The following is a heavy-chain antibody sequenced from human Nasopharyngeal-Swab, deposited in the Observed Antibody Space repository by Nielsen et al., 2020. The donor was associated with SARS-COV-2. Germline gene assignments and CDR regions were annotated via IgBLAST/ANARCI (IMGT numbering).Heavy chain of an antibody. Sequence: GESLKISCTASGFTFGDYAMSWVRQAPGKGLEWVGFIRSKAYGGTTEYAASVKGRFTISRDDSKSIAYLQMNSLKTEDTAVYYCTRDRVVIKDYYYYGMDVWGQGTTVTVSS. CDR1: GFTFGDYA. CDR2: IRSKAYGGTT. CDR3: TRDRVVIKDYYYYGMDV. D-gene: IGHD3-22*01. V-gene: IGHV3-49*04. J-gene: IGHJ6*02.